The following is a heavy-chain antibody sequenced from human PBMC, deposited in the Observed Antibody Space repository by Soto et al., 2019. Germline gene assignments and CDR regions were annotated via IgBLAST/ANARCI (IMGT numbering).Heavy chain of an antibody. J-gene: IGHJ5*02. V-gene: IGHV4-59*01. CDR3: ARRAPPDYYDSSGYSYFDP. Sequence: SETLSLTCTVSGGSISSYYWSWIRQPPGKGLEWIGYIYYSGSTNYNPSLKSRVTISVDTSKNQFSLKLSSVTAADTAVYYCARRAPPDYYDSSGYSYFDPWGQGTLVTVYS. CDR2: IYYSGST. D-gene: IGHD3-22*01. CDR1: GGSISSYY.